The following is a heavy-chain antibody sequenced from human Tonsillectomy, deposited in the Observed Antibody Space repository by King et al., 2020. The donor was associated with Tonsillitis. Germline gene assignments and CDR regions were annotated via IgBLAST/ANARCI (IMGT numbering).Heavy chain of an antibody. D-gene: IGHD2-2*02. V-gene: IGHV4-34*01. CDR3: ATTCLATSWSSTSCYNPTTYYGMDV. J-gene: IGHJ6*02. Sequence: VQLQQWGAGLLKPSETLSLTCAVYGGSFSGYYWSWIRQPPGKGLEWIGEINHSGSTNYNPSLKSRVTISVDTSKNQFSLKLSSVTAADTAVYYCATTCLATSWSSTSCYNPTTYYGMDVWGQGTTVTVSS. CDR2: INHSGST. CDR1: GGSFSGYY.